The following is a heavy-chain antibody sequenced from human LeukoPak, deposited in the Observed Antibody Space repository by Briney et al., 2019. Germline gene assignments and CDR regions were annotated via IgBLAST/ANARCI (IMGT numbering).Heavy chain of an antibody. V-gene: IGHV4-34*01. CDR1: GGSFSGYY. D-gene: IGHD3-3*01. CDR3: ARARSYYDFWSGYYDYGY. Sequence: ETLSLTCAVYGGSFSGYYWSWIRQPPGKGLEWIGEINHSGSTNYNPSLKSRVTISVDTSKNQFSLKLSSVTAADTAVYYCARARSYYDFWSGYYDYGYWGQGTLVTVSS. CDR2: INHSGST. J-gene: IGHJ4*02.